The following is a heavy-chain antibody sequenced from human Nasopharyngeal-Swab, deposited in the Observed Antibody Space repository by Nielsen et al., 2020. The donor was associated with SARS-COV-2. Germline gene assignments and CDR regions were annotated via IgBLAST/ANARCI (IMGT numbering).Heavy chain of an antibody. V-gene: IGHV4-39*01. CDR2: IYYSGST. CDR3: AVVYFDY. Sequence: SETLSLTCTVSGGSISSSSYYWGWIRQPPGKGLEWIGSIYYSGSTYYNPSLKSRVTISVDTSKNQFSLKPSSVTAADTAVYYCAVVYFDYWGQGTLVTVSS. D-gene: IGHD2-15*01. CDR1: GGSISSSSYY. J-gene: IGHJ4*02.